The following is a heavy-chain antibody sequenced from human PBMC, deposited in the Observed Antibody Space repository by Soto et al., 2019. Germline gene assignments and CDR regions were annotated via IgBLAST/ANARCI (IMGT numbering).Heavy chain of an antibody. CDR1: GGSFSGYY. J-gene: IGHJ5*02. D-gene: IGHD3-16*01. V-gene: IGHV4-34*01. CDR2: INHSGST. Sequence: QVQLQQWGAGLLKPSETLSLTCAVYGGSFSGYYWSWIRQPPGKGLEWIGEINHSGSTNYNPSLKSRXXIXVXXSKNQFSLKLSSVTAADTAGYYCARRGRVRNRFDPWGQGTLVTVSS. CDR3: ARRGRVRNRFDP.